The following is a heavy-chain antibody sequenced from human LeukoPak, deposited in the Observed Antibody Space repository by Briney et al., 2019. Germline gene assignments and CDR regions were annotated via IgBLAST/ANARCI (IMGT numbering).Heavy chain of an antibody. J-gene: IGHJ3*02. CDR1: GDSITSNKYY. Sequence: SETLSLTCAVSGDSITSNKYYWGWIRQPPGKGLEWIGSVYYSGNTYYNPSLKSRVTISVDTSKNQFSLKLSSVTAADTAVYCCASLSCGADCYIPSDGFDIWGQGTMVSVSS. D-gene: IGHD2-21*02. CDR3: ASLSCGADCYIPSDGFDI. CDR2: VYYSGNT. V-gene: IGHV4-39*01.